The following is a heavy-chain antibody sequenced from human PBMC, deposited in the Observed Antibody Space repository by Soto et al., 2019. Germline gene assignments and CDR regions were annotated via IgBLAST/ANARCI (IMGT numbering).Heavy chain of an antibody. V-gene: IGHV1-18*01. CDR1: NYTFTSYD. Sequence: QVQLVQSGAEVKKPGASVKVSCRASNYTFTSYDINWVRQAPGQGLEWMGWISGYNGNTNYAQKLQDRVTMTIDTPTSTAYMELTSLRSDDAAVYYCARSVGGVYYGSGSHADYWGQGTLITVSS. J-gene: IGHJ4*02. CDR2: ISGYNGNT. D-gene: IGHD3-10*01. CDR3: ARSVGGVYYGSGSHADY.